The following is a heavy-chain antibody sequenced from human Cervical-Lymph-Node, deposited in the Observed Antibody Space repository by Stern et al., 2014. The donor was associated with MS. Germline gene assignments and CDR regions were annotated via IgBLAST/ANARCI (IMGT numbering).Heavy chain of an antibody. CDR1: GYTFSKNW. CDR2: IYPGDSDT. J-gene: IGHJ6*02. V-gene: IGHV5-51*04. D-gene: IGHD6-6*01. Sequence: EVQLVESGAEVKKPRDSLKISCKGSGYTFSKNWIAWVRQMPGKGLEWMGIIYPGDSDTRYSPSFQGQVTMSADKPTNTASLQWNSLKASDTAIYYCARPPPRRSSSDPNFGLDVWGQGTTVTVSS. CDR3: ARPPPRRSSSDPNFGLDV.